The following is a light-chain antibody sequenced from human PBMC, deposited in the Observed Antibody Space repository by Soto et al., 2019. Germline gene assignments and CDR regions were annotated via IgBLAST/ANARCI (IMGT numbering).Light chain of an antibody. CDR3: SSYMDSDTYV. Sequence: QSALTQPPSASGSLGQSVTVSCTGSSSDVGTYAYVSWYQHRPGTAPKLLIYGVNQRPSGVPDRFSGSKSGSTASLTVSGLQAEDEADYYCSSYMDSDTYVFGSGTKVTVL. J-gene: IGLJ1*01. CDR1: SSDVGTYAY. CDR2: GVN. V-gene: IGLV2-8*01.